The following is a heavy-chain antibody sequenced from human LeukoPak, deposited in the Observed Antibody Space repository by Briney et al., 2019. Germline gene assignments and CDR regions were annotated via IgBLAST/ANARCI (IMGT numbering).Heavy chain of an antibody. CDR3: ARDPVLGAQFDY. D-gene: IGHD1-26*01. CDR2: IYYTGST. V-gene: IGHV4-59*01. Sequence: SETLSLTCTVSGCSISTYYWSWIRQPPGKGLEWIGYIYYTGSTNYNPSLKSRVTISLDTSKNQFSLKLTSVTAADTAVYYCARDPVLGAQFDYWGQGALVTVSS. J-gene: IGHJ4*02. CDR1: GCSISTYY.